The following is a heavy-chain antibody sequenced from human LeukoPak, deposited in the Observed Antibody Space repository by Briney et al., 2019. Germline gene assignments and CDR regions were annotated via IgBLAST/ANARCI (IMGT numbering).Heavy chain of an antibody. CDR1: GFTFSSFR. CDR2: ISSSSYI. Sequence: PGGSLRLSCAASGFTFSSFRMNWVRQAPGKGLEWVSSISSSSYIYYADSVKGRFTISRDNAKNSLYLQMNSLRAEDTAVYYCARGPGSYIAVAGSQYWGQGTLVTVSS. CDR3: ARGPGSYIAVAGSQY. V-gene: IGHV3-21*01. J-gene: IGHJ4*02. D-gene: IGHD6-19*01.